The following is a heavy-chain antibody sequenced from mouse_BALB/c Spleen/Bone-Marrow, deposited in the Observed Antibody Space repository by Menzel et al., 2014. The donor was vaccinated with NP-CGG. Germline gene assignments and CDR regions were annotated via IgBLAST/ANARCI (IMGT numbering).Heavy chain of an antibody. CDR1: GFTFSDYY. Sequence: EVKLVESGGGLVKPGGSLKLSCAASGFTFSDYYMYWVRQTPEKRLEWVATISGGGTYTYCPDSVKGRFTISRDNAKNNLYLQMSSLKSEDTAMYYCARDGDYRYAWFAYWGQGTLVTVSA. D-gene: IGHD2-14*01. CDR3: ARDGDYRYAWFAY. J-gene: IGHJ3*01. V-gene: IGHV5-4*02. CDR2: ISGGGTYT.